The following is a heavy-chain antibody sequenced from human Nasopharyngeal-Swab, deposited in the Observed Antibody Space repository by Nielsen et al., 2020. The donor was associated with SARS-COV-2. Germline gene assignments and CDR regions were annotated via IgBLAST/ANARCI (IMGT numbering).Heavy chain of an antibody. V-gene: IGHV4-4*02. Sequence: WIRQPPGKGLEWIGEIYHSGSTNYNPPLKSRVTISVDKSKNQFSLKLSSVTAADTAVYYCARDELMVYYYYGMDVWGQGTTVTVSS. J-gene: IGHJ6*02. CDR2: IYHSGST. D-gene: IGHD2-8*01. CDR3: ARDELMVYYYYGMDV.